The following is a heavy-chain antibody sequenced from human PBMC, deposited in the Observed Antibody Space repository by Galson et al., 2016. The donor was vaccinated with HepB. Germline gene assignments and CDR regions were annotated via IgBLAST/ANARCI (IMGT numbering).Heavy chain of an antibody. Sequence: SLRLSCAASGFTFSHYWMYWVRQAPGKGLEWVANIKQDGSEKLYVDSVKGRFTISRDNAKNSLFLQMSSLRAEDTAVYYCARGRLPTSYYGLAYWGQGTLVTVSS. V-gene: IGHV3-7*01. D-gene: IGHD3-10*01. CDR1: GFTFSHYW. J-gene: IGHJ4*02. CDR3: ARGRLPTSYYGLAY. CDR2: IKQDGSEK.